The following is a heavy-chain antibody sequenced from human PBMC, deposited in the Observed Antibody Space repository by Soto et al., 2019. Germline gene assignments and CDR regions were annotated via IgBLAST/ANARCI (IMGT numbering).Heavy chain of an antibody. CDR3: ARHDRGDYYYYRLGV. Sequence: QLVESGGAQVKPGGSLRLSCEASGFSFSTFSMNWVRQAPGKGLEYVSVISSSSGYIYYADSVKGRFTVSRDNARNTLFLQMSGLREEDTAVYYCARHDRGDYYYYRLGVWGQGTTVTVS. D-gene: IGHD3-3*01. CDR2: ISSSSGYI. J-gene: IGHJ6*02. CDR1: GFSFSTFS. V-gene: IGHV3-21*01.